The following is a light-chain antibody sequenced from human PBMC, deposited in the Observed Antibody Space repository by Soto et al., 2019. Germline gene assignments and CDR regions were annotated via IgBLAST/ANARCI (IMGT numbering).Light chain of an antibody. V-gene: IGKV3-15*01. Sequence: NVLTQSPGTLSLSPGERATLSCRASQSLSGNYLAWYQQKPGQAPRVLIYRASTRATGIPPRFSGSGSGTEFTLTISSLQSEDFAVYYCQQYNNWLWTLGQGTKVDIK. J-gene: IGKJ1*01. CDR2: RAS. CDR3: QQYNNWLWT. CDR1: QSLSGN.